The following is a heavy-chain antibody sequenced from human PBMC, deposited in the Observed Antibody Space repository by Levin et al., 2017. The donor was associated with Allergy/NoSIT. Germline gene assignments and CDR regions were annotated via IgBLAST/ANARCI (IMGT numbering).Heavy chain of an antibody. Sequence: ASVKVSCKASGYTFTNYFIHWVRQAPGEGLEWVGIINPSAGSTNFAQKFQGRVTMTRDTSTSTVYLVLSSLGSEDTAVYYCARDQVVPFNSDTSDYYHDAFDMWGQGTTVTVSS. CDR1: GYTFTNYF. CDR2: INPSAGST. V-gene: IGHV1-46*01. D-gene: IGHD3-22*01. J-gene: IGHJ3*02. CDR3: ARDQVVPFNSDTSDYYHDAFDM.